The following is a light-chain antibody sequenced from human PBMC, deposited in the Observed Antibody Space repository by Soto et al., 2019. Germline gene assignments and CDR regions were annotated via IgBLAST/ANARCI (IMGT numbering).Light chain of an antibody. CDR2: EVS. V-gene: IGLV2-14*01. J-gene: IGLJ2*01. Sequence: QSALTQPASVSGSPGQSITISCTGGSSDVGYHKYVSWYQQYPGKAPKLMIYEVSNRPSGVSNRFSGSKSGNTASLTISGLKTDDEADYYCQSYHSGNVVFGGGTKVTVL. CDR1: SSDVGYHKY. CDR3: QSYHSGNVV.